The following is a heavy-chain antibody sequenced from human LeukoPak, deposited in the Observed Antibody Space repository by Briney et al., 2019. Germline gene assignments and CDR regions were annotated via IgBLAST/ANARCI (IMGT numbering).Heavy chain of an antibody. CDR1: GFTFDDYG. CDR3: ARAGYYDSSGAFDI. D-gene: IGHD3-22*01. Sequence: GGSLRLSCVASGFTFDDYGMSWVRQAPGKGLEWVSGINWNGGSTGYADSVKGRFTISRDNAKNSLYLQMNSLRAEDTAWYYCARAGYYDSSGAFDIWGQGTMSPSLQ. V-gene: IGHV3-20*04. J-gene: IGHJ3*02. CDR2: INWNGGST.